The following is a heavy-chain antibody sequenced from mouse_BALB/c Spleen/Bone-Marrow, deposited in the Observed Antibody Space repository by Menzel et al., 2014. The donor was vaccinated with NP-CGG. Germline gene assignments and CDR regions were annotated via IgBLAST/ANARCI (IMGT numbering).Heavy chain of an antibody. Sequence: EVMLVESGGGLVQPGGSLKLSCATSGFTFSDYYMHWVRQTPEKRLEWVAYISNGGGSTYYPDTVKGRFTISRDNAKNTLYLQMSRLKSEDTAMYYCARQGAYSYFDYWGQGTTLTVSS. CDR3: ARQGAYSYFDY. J-gene: IGHJ2*01. CDR1: GFTFSDYY. D-gene: IGHD2-10*01. V-gene: IGHV5-12*02. CDR2: ISNGGGST.